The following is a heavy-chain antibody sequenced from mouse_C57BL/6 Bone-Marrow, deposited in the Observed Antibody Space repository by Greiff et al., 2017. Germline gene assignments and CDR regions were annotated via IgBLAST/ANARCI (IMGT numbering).Heavy chain of an antibody. D-gene: IGHD1-1*01. J-gene: IGHJ2*01. CDR3: TTLVATDY. CDR2: IDPENGDT. Sequence: EVQLQQSGAELVRPGASVTLSCTASGFNIKDDYMHWVKQRPEQGLEWIGWIDPENGDTEYASKFQGKATITADTSSNTAYLQLSSLTSEDTAVYYCTTLVATDYWGQGTTLTVSS. V-gene: IGHV14-4*01. CDR1: GFNIKDDY.